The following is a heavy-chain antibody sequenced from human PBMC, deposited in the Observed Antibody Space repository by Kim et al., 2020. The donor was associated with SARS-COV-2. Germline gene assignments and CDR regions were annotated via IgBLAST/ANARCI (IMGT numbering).Heavy chain of an antibody. J-gene: IGHJ3*02. D-gene: IGHD2-15*01. CDR2: FDPEDGET. CDR3: ATGVVAGPHDAFDI. CDR1: GYTLTELS. V-gene: IGHV1-24*01. Sequence: ASVKVSCKVSGYTLTELSMHWVRQAPGKGLEWMGGFDPEDGETIYAQKFQGRVTMTEDTSTDTAYMELSSLRSEDTAVYYCATGVVAGPHDAFDIWGQGTMVTVSS.